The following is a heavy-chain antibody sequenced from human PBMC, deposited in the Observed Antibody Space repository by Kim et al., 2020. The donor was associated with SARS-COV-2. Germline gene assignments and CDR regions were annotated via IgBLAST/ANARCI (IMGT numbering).Heavy chain of an antibody. CDR3: ARSAYSGYEWQYNWFDR. V-gene: IGHV3-23*01. CDR2: VASSGETTHYSAS. J-gene: IGHJ5*02. CDR1: GFTFSTYA. Sequence: GGSLRLSCAASGFTFSTYAMNWVRQAPGKGLEWVSGVASSGETTHYSASYYAESVKGRFTISRDNSRNTLHLQMNSLGAEDTAIYYCARSAYSGYEWQYNWFDRWGQGTLVTVSS. D-gene: IGHD5-12*01.